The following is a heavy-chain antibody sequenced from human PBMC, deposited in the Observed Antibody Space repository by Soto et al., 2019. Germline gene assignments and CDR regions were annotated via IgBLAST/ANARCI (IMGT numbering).Heavy chain of an antibody. J-gene: IGHJ6*02. CDR3: AKGSGRMDV. CDR2: ISGSGGST. V-gene: IGHV3-23*01. Sequence: GGSPRLSCAASGFTFSSYDMSWVRQAPGKGLEWVSGISGSGGSTYYADSVKGRFTISRDNSKNTLYLQMNSLRAEDTAVYYCAKGSGRMDVWGQGTTVTVSS. D-gene: IGHD3-10*01. CDR1: GFTFSSYD.